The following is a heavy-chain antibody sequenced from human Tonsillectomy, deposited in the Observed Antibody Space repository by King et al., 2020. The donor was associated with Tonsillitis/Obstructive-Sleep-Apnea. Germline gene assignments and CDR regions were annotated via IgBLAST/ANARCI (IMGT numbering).Heavy chain of an antibody. CDR2: IYYSGST. Sequence: MQLQESGPGLVKPSETLSLTCTVSGGSISSYYWSWIRQPPGKGLEWIGYIYYSGSTNYNPSLKSRVTISVDTSTNQFSLTLSSVTAADTAVYYCARDRGYSDWFDPWGPGTLVTVSS. J-gene: IGHJ5*02. V-gene: IGHV4-59*01. CDR1: GGSISSYY. CDR3: ARDRGYSDWFDP. D-gene: IGHD3-22*01.